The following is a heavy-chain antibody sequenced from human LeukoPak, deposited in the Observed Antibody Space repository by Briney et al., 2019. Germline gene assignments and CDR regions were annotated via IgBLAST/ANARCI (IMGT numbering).Heavy chain of an antibody. J-gene: IGHJ4*02. CDR2: ISSSGSTI. V-gene: IGHV3-48*03. D-gene: IGHD3-10*01. CDR3: ARASGSYYNGHFDY. Sequence: PGGSLRLSCAASGFTFSSYEMNWVRQAPGKGLEWVSYISSSGSTIYYADSVKGRFTISRDNAKNSLYLQMNSLRAEDTAVYYCARASGSYYNGHFDYWGQGTLVTVSS. CDR1: GFTFSSYE.